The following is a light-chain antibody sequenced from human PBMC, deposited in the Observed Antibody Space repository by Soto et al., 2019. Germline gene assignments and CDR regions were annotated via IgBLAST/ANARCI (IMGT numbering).Light chain of an antibody. CDR2: GVS. J-gene: IGKJ1*01. CDR1: QSVDTN. V-gene: IGKV3D-15*01. CDR3: QQYNNWWT. Sequence: EIVMTQSPATLSLSPGDTATLSCRASQSVDTNLAWYVQKPGQAPRRLMYGVSTWGTGVTARFSGSGSGTEFTLTISSLQSEDFAIYYCQQYNNWWTFGQGTKVDIK.